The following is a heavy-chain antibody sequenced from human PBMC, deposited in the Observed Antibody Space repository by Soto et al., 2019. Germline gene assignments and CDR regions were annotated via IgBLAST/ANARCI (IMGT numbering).Heavy chain of an antibody. J-gene: IGHJ4*02. CDR3: AAALFYDSSPPPIDY. CDR2: IVVGSGNT. D-gene: IGHD3-22*01. Sequence: GASVKVSCKASGFTFTSSAVQWVRQARGQRLEWIGWIVVGSGNTNYAQKFQERVTITRDMSTSTAYMELSSLRSEDTAVYYCAAALFYDSSPPPIDYWGQGTLVTVSS. V-gene: IGHV1-58*01. CDR1: GFTFTSSA.